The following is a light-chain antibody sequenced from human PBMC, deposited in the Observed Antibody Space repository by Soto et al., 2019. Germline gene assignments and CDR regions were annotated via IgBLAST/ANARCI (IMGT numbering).Light chain of an antibody. CDR2: DTT. Sequence: QAVVTQEPSLTVSPGGTVTLTCGSSTGDVTSDHYPYWIQQKPGQAPRTLIYDTTNKHSRTPARFSGSLLGGKAALILSGAQPEDEADYYCFLSYGGALTWLFGGGTKLTVL. V-gene: IGLV7-46*01. J-gene: IGLJ3*02. CDR1: TGDVTSDHY. CDR3: FLSYGGALTWL.